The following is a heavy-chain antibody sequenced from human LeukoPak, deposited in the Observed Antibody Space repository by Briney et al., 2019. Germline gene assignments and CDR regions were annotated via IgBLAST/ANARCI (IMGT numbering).Heavy chain of an antibody. V-gene: IGHV1-2*02. CDR1: GYSFTGFF. J-gene: IGHJ5*02. Sequence: ASVKVSCKASGYSFTGFFIHWVRQAPGQGLEWMGWISPNRGDTNYAQKFKGRVTMTTDTSLNTIYMELRSLRLDDTAVYFCARGSFLGTSSWFDPWGQGTLVTVSP. D-gene: IGHD2-8*01. CDR2: ISPNRGDT. CDR3: ARGSFLGTSSWFDP.